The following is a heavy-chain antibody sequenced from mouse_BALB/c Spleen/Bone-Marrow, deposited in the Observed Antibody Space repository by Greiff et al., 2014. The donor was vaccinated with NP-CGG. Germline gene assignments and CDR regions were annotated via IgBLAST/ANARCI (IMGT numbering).Heavy chain of an antibody. CDR3: AAYYYGSSQFAY. J-gene: IGHJ3*01. CDR2: IDPANGKT. Sequence: VQLKESGAELVKPGASVKLSCTASGFNIKDTYMHWVKQRPEQGLEWIGRIDPANGKTKYDPKFQGKATITADTSSNTAYLQLSSLTSEDTAVYYCAAYYYGSSQFAYWGQGTLVTVSA. D-gene: IGHD1-1*01. CDR1: GFNIKDTY. V-gene: IGHV14-3*02.